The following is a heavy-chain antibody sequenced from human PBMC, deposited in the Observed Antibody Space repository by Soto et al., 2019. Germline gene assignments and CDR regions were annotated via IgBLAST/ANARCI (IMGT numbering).Heavy chain of an antibody. D-gene: IGHD1-7*01. CDR1: GFTFSSYE. Sequence: GGSLRLSCAASGFTFSSYEMNWVRQAPGKGLEWVSYISSSGSTIYYADSVKGRFTISRDNAKNSLYLQMNSLRAEDMAVYYCARDLPHGITGTTDAFDIWGQGTMVTVSS. CDR3: ARDLPHGITGTTDAFDI. J-gene: IGHJ3*02. CDR2: ISSSGSTI. V-gene: IGHV3-48*03.